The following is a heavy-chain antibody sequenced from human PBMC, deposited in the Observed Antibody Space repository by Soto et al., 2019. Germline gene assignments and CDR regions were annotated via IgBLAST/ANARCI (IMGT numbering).Heavy chain of an antibody. CDR2: IWYDGSNK. D-gene: IGHD6-13*01. J-gene: IGHJ1*01. Sequence: PGGFLILSCAASGVTFSSYGMHWVLQAPGKGLEWVAVIWYDGSNKYYADSVKGRFTISRDNSKNTLYLQMNSLRAEDTAVYYCARGPYAIAAAGSEYFQHWGQGTLVTVSS. CDR1: GVTFSSYG. V-gene: IGHV3-33*01. CDR3: ARGPYAIAAAGSEYFQH.